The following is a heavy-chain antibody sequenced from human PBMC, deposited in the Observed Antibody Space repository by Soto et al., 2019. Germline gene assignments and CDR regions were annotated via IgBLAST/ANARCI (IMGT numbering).Heavy chain of an antibody. CDR1: GFTFSNYD. V-gene: IGHV3-48*03. D-gene: IGHD5-18*01. J-gene: IGHJ6*02. CDR3: ARGTYNYGAIGGMDV. Sequence: GGSLRLSCAASGFTFSNYDMNWVRQAPGKGLEWVSYISSGGSTIYYADSVKGRFTISRDNAKNSLYLQMNSLRAEDAAAHYCARGTYNYGAIGGMDVWGQGTTVTVSS. CDR2: ISSGGSTI.